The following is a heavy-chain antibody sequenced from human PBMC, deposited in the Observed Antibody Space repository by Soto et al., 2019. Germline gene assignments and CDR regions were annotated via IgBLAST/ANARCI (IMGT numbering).Heavy chain of an antibody. CDR3: ARGGRGWYTDFWH. Sequence: QVQLVESGGGVVQPGRSLRLSCAASGFTFSRYDMHWVRQAPGKGLEWVAVIWYDGSNKYYADSVKGRFTISRDNSKDTLYVPRNRLSVEDTAVYYWARGGRGWYTDFWHWGHGALVTVSS. J-gene: IGHJ1*01. CDR2: IWYDGSNK. V-gene: IGHV3-33*01. CDR1: GFTFSRYD. D-gene: IGHD6-19*01.